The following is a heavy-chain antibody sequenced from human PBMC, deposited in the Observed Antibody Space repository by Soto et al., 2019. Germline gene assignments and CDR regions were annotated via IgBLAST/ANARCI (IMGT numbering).Heavy chain of an antibody. D-gene: IGHD6-19*01. CDR2: ISAYNGDT. J-gene: IGHJ6*03. CDR3: ARDRGVAPPVAGNTHYYYYMDV. V-gene: IGHV1-18*01. Sequence: QDQLVQSGGEVKKPGASVKVSCKASGYSFTNYGITWVRQAPGQGVEWMGWISAYNGDTNYAQKLQGRVTMTTDASTSKAYLEVRSLRSDDTAVYYCARDRGVAPPVAGNTHYYYYMDVWGKGTTVTVSS. CDR1: GYSFTNYG.